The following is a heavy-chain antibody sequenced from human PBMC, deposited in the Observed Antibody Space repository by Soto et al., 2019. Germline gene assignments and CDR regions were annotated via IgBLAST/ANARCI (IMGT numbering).Heavy chain of an antibody. CDR1: GYTFTSYY. CDR3: ARVLDSSGFEYFFFDY. D-gene: IGHD6-19*01. CDR2: INPSGGST. J-gene: IGHJ4*02. Sequence: GASVKVSCKASGYTFTSYYMHWVRQATGKGLEWMGMINPSGGSTSYAQKFQGRVTMTKDTSTSTAYMELRSLRSDDTAVYYCARVLDSSGFEYFFFDYWGQGTLVTVSS. V-gene: IGHV1-46*01.